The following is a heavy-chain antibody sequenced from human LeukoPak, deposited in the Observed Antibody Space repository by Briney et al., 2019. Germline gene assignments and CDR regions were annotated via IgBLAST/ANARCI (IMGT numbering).Heavy chain of an antibody. D-gene: IGHD1-7*01. Sequence: ASETLSLTCGVSGGSISGYYWTWIRQPAGKGLEWIGRVYTSGSTHYNPSLKSRLTMSVDTSKNQFSLKLSSVTAADTAVYYCARLITGTTTAFDIWGQGTMVTVSS. CDR1: GGSISGYY. CDR3: ARLITGTTTAFDI. CDR2: VYTSGST. V-gene: IGHV4-4*07. J-gene: IGHJ3*02.